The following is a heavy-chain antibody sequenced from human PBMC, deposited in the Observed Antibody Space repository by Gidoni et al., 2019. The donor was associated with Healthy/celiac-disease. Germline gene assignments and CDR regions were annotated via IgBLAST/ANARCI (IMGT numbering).Heavy chain of an antibody. J-gene: IGHJ3*02. V-gene: IGHV4-34*01. D-gene: IGHD3-10*01. Sequence: QVQLQQWGAGLLKPSETLSLTCAVYGGSFSGYYWSWIRQPPGKGLEWIGEINHSGSTNYNPSLKSRVTISVDTSKNQFSLKLSSVTAADTAVYYCARERGSYYRARDAFDIWGQGTMVTVSS. CDR1: GGSFSGYY. CDR3: ARERGSYYRARDAFDI. CDR2: INHSGST.